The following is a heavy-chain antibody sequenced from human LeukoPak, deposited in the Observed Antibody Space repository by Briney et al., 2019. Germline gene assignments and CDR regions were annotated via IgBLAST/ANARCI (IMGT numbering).Heavy chain of an antibody. D-gene: IGHD3-9*01. CDR3: ARGGYILTTNWFDP. Sequence: GGSLRLSCAASGFTFSTYAMTWVRQAPGKGLEWVSLISGTGGSTYYADSVKGRFTISRDNAKNSLYLQMNSLRAEDTAMYYCARGGYILTTNWFDPWGQGTLVTVSS. CDR2: ISGTGGST. J-gene: IGHJ5*02. V-gene: IGHV3-23*01. CDR1: GFTFSTYA.